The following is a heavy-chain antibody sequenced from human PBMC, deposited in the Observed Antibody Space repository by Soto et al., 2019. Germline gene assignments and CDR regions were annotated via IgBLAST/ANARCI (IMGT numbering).Heavy chain of an antibody. Sequence: QVQVEQSGAEVKKPGSSVKVSCKASGGTFSTAAISWVRQAPGQGLEWMGGIMPIFRTADYAQKFQGRVTITADESTSTAYLELRSLRSEDTAVYYCARDKVRPRLGGNYHYIMDVWGQGTTVTVSS. CDR1: GGTFSTAA. J-gene: IGHJ6*02. CDR3: ARDKVRPRLGGNYHYIMDV. V-gene: IGHV1-69*12. CDR2: IMPIFRTA. D-gene: IGHD5-12*01.